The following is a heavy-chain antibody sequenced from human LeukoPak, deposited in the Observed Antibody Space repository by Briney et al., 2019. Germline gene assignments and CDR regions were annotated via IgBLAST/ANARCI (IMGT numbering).Heavy chain of an antibody. V-gene: IGHV1-2*02. D-gene: IGHD3-22*01. Sequence: ASVKVSCKASGYTFTGYYMHWVRQAPGQGLEWMGWINPNSGGTNYAQKFQGRVTMTRDTSISTAYMELSRLRSDDTAVYYCARDLAMVTMKPNYYCMDVWGKGTTVTISS. CDR2: INPNSGGT. CDR3: ARDLAMVTMKPNYYCMDV. J-gene: IGHJ6*03. CDR1: GYTFTGYY.